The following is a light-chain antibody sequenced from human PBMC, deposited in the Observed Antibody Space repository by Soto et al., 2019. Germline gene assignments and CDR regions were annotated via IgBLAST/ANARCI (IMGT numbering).Light chain of an antibody. CDR3: QHYNSYSEA. CDR1: HTISSW. Sequence: DIQMTQSPSTLSGSVGDRVTITCRASHTISSWLAWYQQKPGKAPKLLIYKASTLKSGVPSRFSGSVSVTEFTLTISSLQPDDFATYYCQHYNSYSEAFGQGTKVDI. V-gene: IGKV1-5*03. J-gene: IGKJ1*01. CDR2: KAS.